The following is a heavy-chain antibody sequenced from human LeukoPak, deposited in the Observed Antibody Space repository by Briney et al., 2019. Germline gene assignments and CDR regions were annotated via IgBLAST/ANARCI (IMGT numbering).Heavy chain of an antibody. Sequence: GGSLRLSCAASGFTFRTYWMHWVRHAPGKGLMWVSRINTEGTSTSYADSVNGRFTISRDNAKNSLYLQMNSLRAEDTAVYYCARDLIIWGASLLGAFDIWGQGTMVTVSS. J-gene: IGHJ3*02. CDR2: INTEGTST. CDR3: ARDLIIWGASLLGAFDI. V-gene: IGHV3-74*01. CDR1: GFTFRTYW. D-gene: IGHD3-16*01.